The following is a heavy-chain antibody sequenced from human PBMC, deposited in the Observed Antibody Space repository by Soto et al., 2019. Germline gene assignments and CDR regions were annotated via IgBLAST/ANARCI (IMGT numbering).Heavy chain of an antibody. CDR3: ARHEAGWYFDS. V-gene: IGHV4-39*01. Sequence: PETLRLTCTVSRGSISRGTNYWAWIRQPPGKGLEWIANLYYSASTFYNPSLKSRVTISLDTSKNQFSLKLRSVTAADTAVYYCARHEAGWYFDSWGQGTLVTVS. D-gene: IGHD6-25*01. J-gene: IGHJ4*02. CDR1: RGSISRGTNY. CDR2: LYYSAST.